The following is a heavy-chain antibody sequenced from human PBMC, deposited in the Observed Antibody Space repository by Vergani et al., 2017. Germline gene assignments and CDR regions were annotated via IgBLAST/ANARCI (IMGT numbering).Heavy chain of an antibody. CDR2: IYYSGST. V-gene: IGHV4-31*03. D-gene: IGHD3-16*02. Sequence: QVQLQQWGAGLLKPSQTLSLTCTVSGGSISSGGYYWSWIRQHPGKGLEWIGYIYYSGSTYYNPSLKSRVTISVDTSKNQFSLKLSSVTAADTAVYYCARGKAPDYDYVWGSYRPHYFDYWGQGTLVTVSS. CDR1: GGSISSGGYY. J-gene: IGHJ4*02. CDR3: ARGKAPDYDYVWGSYRPHYFDY.